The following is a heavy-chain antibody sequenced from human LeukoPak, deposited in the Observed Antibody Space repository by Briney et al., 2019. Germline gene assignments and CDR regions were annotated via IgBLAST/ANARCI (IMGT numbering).Heavy chain of an antibody. J-gene: IGHJ4*02. D-gene: IGHD6-25*01. CDR2: ISGSGRTI. CDR1: GITFSDYS. CDR3: ARENLAAAADY. V-gene: IGHV3-48*02. Sequence: GGSLSLSCTASGITFSDYSMHWVRQAPGKGLEWVSYISGSGRTIYYADSVKGRFTISRDSAKNSVHLQMNSLRDEDTAVYYCARENLAAAADYWGQGTVVTVSS.